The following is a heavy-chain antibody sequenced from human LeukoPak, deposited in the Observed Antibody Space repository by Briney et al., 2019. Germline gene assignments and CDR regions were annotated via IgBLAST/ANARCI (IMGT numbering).Heavy chain of an antibody. Sequence: SETLSLTCAVYGGSFSGYYWSWIRQPPGKGLEWIGEINHSGSTNYNPSLKSRVTISVDTSKNQFSLKLSSVTAADTAVYYCARGGIRYSDYWGQGTLVTVSS. V-gene: IGHV4-34*01. CDR2: INHSGST. CDR3: ARGGIRYSDY. D-gene: IGHD3-3*02. CDR1: GGSFSGYY. J-gene: IGHJ4*02.